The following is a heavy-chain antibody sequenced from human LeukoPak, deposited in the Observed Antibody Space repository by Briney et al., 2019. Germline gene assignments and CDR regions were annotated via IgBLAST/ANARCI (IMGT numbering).Heavy chain of an antibody. D-gene: IGHD6-6*01. J-gene: IGHJ3*02. V-gene: IGHV1-69*04. CDR2: IIPIFGIA. CDR3: ANLGGNSSSFDAFDI. Sequence: SVKVSCKASGGTFSSYAISWVRQAPGQGLEWMGRIIPIFGIANYAQKFQGRVTITADKSTSTAYMELSSLRSEDTAVYYCANLGGNSSSFDAFDIWGQGIMVTVSS. CDR1: GGTFSSYA.